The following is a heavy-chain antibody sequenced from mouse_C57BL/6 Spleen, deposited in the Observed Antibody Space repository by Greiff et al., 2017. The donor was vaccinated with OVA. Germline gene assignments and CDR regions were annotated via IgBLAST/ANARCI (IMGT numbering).Heavy chain of an antibody. D-gene: IGHD2-4*01. CDR3: TRDYDYDVWFAY. Sequence: VQLQQSGAELVRPGASVTLSCKASGYTFTDYEMHWVKQTPVHGLEWIGAIDPETGGTAYNQKFKGKAILTADKSSSTAYMELRSLTSEDSAVYYGTRDYDYDVWFAYWGQGTLVTVSA. V-gene: IGHV1-15*01. J-gene: IGHJ3*01. CDR1: GYTFTDYE. CDR2: IDPETGGT.